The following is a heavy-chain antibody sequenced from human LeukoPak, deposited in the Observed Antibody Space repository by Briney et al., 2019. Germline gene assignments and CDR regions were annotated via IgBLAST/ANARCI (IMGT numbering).Heavy chain of an antibody. J-gene: IGHJ6*02. CDR2: ITWNSGRI. Sequence: GGSLRLSCAASGFTFDDYAMHWVRQAPGKGLEWVSGITWNSGRIAYADSVQGRFTISRDNAKNSLYLQMNSLKPEDTALYYCAKGMSSSSRATDPDYYYYGMDVWGQGTTVTVSS. CDR3: AKGMSSSSRATDPDYYYYGMDV. D-gene: IGHD6-13*01. CDR1: GFTFDDYA. V-gene: IGHV3-9*01.